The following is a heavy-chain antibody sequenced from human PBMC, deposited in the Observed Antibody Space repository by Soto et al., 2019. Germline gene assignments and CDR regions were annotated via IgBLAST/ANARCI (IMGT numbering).Heavy chain of an antibody. CDR2: IIPIFGTA. CDR3: AREPIAAAGELYYYGMDV. CDR1: GGTFSSYA. D-gene: IGHD6-13*01. V-gene: IGHV1-69*13. Sequence: GASVKVSCQASGGTFSSYAISWVRQAPGQGLEWMGGIIPIFGTANYAQKFQGRVTITADESTSTAYMELSSLRSEDTAVYYCAREPIAAAGELYYYGMDVWGQGTTVTVSS. J-gene: IGHJ6*02.